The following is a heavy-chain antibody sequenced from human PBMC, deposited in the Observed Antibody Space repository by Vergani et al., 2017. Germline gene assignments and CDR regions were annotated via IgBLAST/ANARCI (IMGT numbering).Heavy chain of an antibody. Sequence: QVQLQQWGAGLLKPSETLSLTCAVYGGSFSGYYWSWIRQPPGKGLEWIGEINHSGSTNYNPSLKSRVTISVDTSKNQFSLKLSSVTAADTAVYYCVSQALIWFGESSWGQGTLVTVSS. V-gene: IGHV4-34*01. CDR3: VSQALIWFGESS. D-gene: IGHD3-10*01. CDR1: GGSFSGYY. CDR2: INHSGST. J-gene: IGHJ5*02.